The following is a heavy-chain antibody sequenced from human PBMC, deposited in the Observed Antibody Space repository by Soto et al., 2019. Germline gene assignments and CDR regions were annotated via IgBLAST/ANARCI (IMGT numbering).Heavy chain of an antibody. CDR3: ARLYCSSSTCDSWFDP. J-gene: IGHJ5*02. CDR2: IDPRDSYT. CDR1: GYTFTTLW. Sequence: PGESLKISCTGFGYTFTTLWISWVRQMPGRGLEWMGRIDPRDSYTNYSPSFQGHVTISVDKSISTACLQWGSLKASHTAMYYCARLYCSSSTCDSWFDPWGQGTLVTVSS. V-gene: IGHV5-10-1*01. D-gene: IGHD2-2*01.